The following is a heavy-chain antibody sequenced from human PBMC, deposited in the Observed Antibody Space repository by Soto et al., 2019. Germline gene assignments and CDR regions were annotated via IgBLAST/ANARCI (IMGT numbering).Heavy chain of an antibody. D-gene: IGHD6-13*01. J-gene: IGHJ6*03. Sequence: SETLSLTCTVSGGSISSYYWSWIRQPPGKGLEWIGYIYYSGSTNYNPPLKSRVTISVDTSKNQFSLKLSSVTAADTALYYCARDGRIAAADHYYYYYMDVWGKGTPLTVSS. V-gene: IGHV4-59*01. CDR3: ARDGRIAAADHYYYYYMDV. CDR1: GGSISSYY. CDR2: IYYSGST.